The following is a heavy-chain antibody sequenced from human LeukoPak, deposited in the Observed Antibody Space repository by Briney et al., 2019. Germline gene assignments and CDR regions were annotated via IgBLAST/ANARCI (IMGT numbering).Heavy chain of an antibody. V-gene: IGHV1-2*02. CDR2: LNPHNGGA. D-gene: IGHD3-16*02. CDR1: GYTFIGYY. CDR3: ARVDQRISFYFDY. J-gene: IGHJ4*02. Sequence: ASVKVSCKASGYTFIGYYIHWVRQAPGQRLEWMGWLNPHNGGANYAQKFQGRVTMTRDTSISTAYMELSRLSSDDTAVYYCARVDQRISFYFDYWGQGTVITVSS.